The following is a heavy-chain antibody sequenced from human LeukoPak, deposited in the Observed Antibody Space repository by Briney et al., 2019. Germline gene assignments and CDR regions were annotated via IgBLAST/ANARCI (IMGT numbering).Heavy chain of an antibody. D-gene: IGHD2-21*01. CDR2: INPNSGGT. V-gene: IGHV1-2*02. CDR3: ARADPLHGGPYLIGP. J-gene: IGHJ5*02. CDR1: GYSFTDYY. Sequence: GASVKVSCKTSGYSFTDYYMHWVRQAPGQGLEWMGWINPNSGGTSSAQKFQGRVTMTRDTSITTVYMQVNWLTSDDTAIYYCARADPLHGGPYLIGPWGQGTLVTVSS.